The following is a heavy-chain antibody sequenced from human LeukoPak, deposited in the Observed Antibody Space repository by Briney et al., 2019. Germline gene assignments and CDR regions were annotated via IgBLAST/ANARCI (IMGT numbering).Heavy chain of an antibody. J-gene: IGHJ4*02. CDR1: GFTFSSYG. Sequence: GGSLRLSCAASGFTFSSYGMHWVRQAPGKGLEWVAFIRYDGSNKLCTDSVKGRFTISRDNSKNTLYLQMSSLRAEDTAVYYCAKINKDSSGYYSFDYWGQGTLVTVSS. CDR3: AKINKDSSGYYSFDY. CDR2: IRYDGSNK. D-gene: IGHD3-22*01. V-gene: IGHV3-30*02.